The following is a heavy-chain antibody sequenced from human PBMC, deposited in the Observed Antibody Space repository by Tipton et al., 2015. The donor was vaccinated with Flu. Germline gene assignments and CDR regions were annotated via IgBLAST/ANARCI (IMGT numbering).Heavy chain of an antibody. CDR1: DYSISSGYY. Sequence: TLSLTCAVSDYSISSGYYWGWIRQPPGKGLEWIGSFSNDGKTFYNPSLKSRVTSSVDTSKNQFSLKLSFVTAADTAVYYCARAVGYDSSGYSKNAFDIWGQGTMVTVSS. CDR3: ARAVGYDSSGYSKNAFDI. D-gene: IGHD3-22*01. CDR2: FSNDGKT. J-gene: IGHJ3*02. V-gene: IGHV4-38-2*01.